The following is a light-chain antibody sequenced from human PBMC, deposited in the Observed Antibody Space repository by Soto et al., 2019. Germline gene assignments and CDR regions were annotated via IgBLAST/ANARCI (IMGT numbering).Light chain of an antibody. CDR2: DAS. CDR3: LQYVSSPRT. CDR1: QSFSINY. V-gene: IGKV3-20*01. Sequence: EIVLTQSPGTLSLSPGERATLSCRASQSFSINYLAWYQQRPGQAPRLLIYDASNRAAGIPDRFSGSGSGTDFTLTISRLEPEDFAVYFCLQYVSSPRTLGQGTKQEIK. J-gene: IGKJ2*01.